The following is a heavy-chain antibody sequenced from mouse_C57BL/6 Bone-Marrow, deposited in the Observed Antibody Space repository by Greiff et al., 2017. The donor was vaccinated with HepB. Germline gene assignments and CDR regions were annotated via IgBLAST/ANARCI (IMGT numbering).Heavy chain of an antibody. CDR2: INPGSGGT. Sequence: VQLQESGAELVRPGTSVKVSCKASGYAFTNYLIEWVKQRPGQGLEWIGVINPGSGGTNYNEKFKGKATLTADKSSSTAYMQLSSLTSEASAVYFCARSVVGAMDYWGQGTSVTVSS. CDR3: ARSVVGAMDY. V-gene: IGHV1-54*01. D-gene: IGHD1-1*01. J-gene: IGHJ4*01. CDR1: GYAFTNYL.